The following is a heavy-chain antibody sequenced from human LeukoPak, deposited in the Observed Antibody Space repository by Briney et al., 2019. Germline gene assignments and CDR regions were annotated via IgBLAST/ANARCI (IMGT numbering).Heavy chain of an antibody. D-gene: IGHD5-18*01. CDR3: ARARYSYDLDY. CDR1: GGSISSYY. Sequence: SETLSLTCTVSGGSISSYYWSWIRQPAGKGLEWIGRIYTSGSTNYNPSLKSRVTMSVDTSKNQFSLQLNSVTPEDTAVYYCARARYSYDLDYWGQGTLVTVSS. CDR2: IYTSGST. J-gene: IGHJ4*02. V-gene: IGHV4-4*07.